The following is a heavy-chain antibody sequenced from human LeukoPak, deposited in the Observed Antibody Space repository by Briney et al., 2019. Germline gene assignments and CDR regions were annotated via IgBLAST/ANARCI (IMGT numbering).Heavy chain of an antibody. Sequence: GGSLRLSCAASGFTFSTYSMNWVRQAPGKGLEWVSYISSSSSTIYYADSVRGRFTISRDNAKNSLYLQMNSLRAEDTAVYYCARGSTYYDSSGQVPFDYWGQGTLVTVSS. CDR1: GFTFSTYS. V-gene: IGHV3-48*01. CDR3: ARGSTYYDSSGQVPFDY. J-gene: IGHJ4*02. D-gene: IGHD3-22*01. CDR2: ISSSSSTI.